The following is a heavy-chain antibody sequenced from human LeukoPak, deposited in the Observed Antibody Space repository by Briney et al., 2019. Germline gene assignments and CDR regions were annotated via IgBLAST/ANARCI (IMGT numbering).Heavy chain of an antibody. CDR3: AKTHYYDSSGYYLDY. CDR2: ISSSSSYI. D-gene: IGHD3-22*01. CDR1: GFTFSSYS. J-gene: IGHJ4*02. Sequence: PGGSLRLSCAASGFTFSSYSMNWVRQAPGKGLEWVSSISSSSSYIYYADSVKGRFTISRDNAKNTLYLQMNSLRAEDTAVYYCAKTHYYDSSGYYLDYWGQGTLVTVSS. V-gene: IGHV3-21*04.